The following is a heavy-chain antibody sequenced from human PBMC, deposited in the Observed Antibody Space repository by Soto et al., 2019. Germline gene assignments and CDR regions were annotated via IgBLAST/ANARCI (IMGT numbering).Heavy chain of an antibody. CDR2: INAVNGNT. D-gene: IGHD2-2*01. V-gene: IGHV1-3*01. CDR3: ARKGHCTSISCLTFDI. CDR1: GYTFTSYA. Sequence: ASVKVSCKASGYTFTSYAMHWVRQAPGQRLEWMGWINAVNGNTKYSQKFKGRVTITRDTSASTAYMELSSLRSEDTAVYYCARKGHCTSISCLTFDIWGQGTMVTVSS. J-gene: IGHJ3*02.